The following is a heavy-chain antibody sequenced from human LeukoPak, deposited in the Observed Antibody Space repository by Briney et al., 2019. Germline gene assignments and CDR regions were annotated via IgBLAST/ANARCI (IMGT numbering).Heavy chain of an antibody. V-gene: IGHV3-74*01. CDR2: INPNGITT. Sequence: GGSLRLSCAASGFIFSNYWMHWVRQAPGKGLVWVARINPNGITTTYTDSVKGRFTISRDNAKNTLYLQMNSLSVEDTAVYYCARDFAGDRDYWGQGTLVTVSS. CDR3: ARDFAGDRDY. J-gene: IGHJ4*02. CDR1: GFIFSNYW. D-gene: IGHD4-17*01.